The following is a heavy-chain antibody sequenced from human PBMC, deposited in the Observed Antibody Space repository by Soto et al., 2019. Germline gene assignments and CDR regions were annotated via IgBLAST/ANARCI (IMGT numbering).Heavy chain of an antibody. Sequence: EVQLLESGGGLVQPGGSLRLSCAASGFTFSNYAMTWVRQAPGKGLEWVSVITGSGGGTYFVDSVKGRFTISRDNSKNTGYLQMSSLRAEDTAVYYWVKSPLTAAGFDYWGQGTLVTVSS. V-gene: IGHV3-23*01. D-gene: IGHD6-13*01. CDR1: GFTFSNYA. CDR3: VKSPLTAAGFDY. CDR2: ITGSGGGT. J-gene: IGHJ4*02.